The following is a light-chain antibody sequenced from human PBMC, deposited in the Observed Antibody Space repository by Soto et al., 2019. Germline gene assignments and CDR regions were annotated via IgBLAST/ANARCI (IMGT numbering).Light chain of an antibody. CDR3: QQRSSWPPIT. J-gene: IGKJ5*01. V-gene: IGKV3-11*01. CDR1: QSVSSY. CDR2: DAS. Sequence: EIVLTQSPATLSLSPGERATLSCRASQSVSSYLAWYQQKPGQAPRLLIYDASNRATGIPARFSCSGSGTDFTLTISSLEPEDFAVYYCQQRSSWPPITFGQGTRLEIK.